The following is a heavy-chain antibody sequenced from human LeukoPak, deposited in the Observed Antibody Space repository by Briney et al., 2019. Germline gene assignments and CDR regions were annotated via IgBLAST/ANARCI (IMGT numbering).Heavy chain of an antibody. CDR2: IKQDGSEK. Sequence: PGGSLRLSCAASGFTFSSYWMSWVRQAPGKGLEWVANIKQDGSEKYYVDSVKGRFTISRDNAKNSLYLQMNGPRAEDTAVYYCAKYGGALDYWGQGTLVTVSS. CDR3: AKYGGALDY. D-gene: IGHD4-23*01. V-gene: IGHV3-7*01. J-gene: IGHJ4*02. CDR1: GFTFSSYW.